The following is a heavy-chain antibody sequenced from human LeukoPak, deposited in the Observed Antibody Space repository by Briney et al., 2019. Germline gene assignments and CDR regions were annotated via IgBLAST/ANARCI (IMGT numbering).Heavy chain of an antibody. CDR1: GYTFTDQY. Sequence: ASVKVSCKTSGYTFTDQYIHWVRAAPGQGLECLGSINPSRGGTTYAQKFQGRVTMTRDTSIDTAYMEMSNLTFDDTAFYYCTRARYTSSFPRFDYWGQGTLVTVSS. CDR2: INPSRGGT. J-gene: IGHJ4*02. V-gene: IGHV1-2*02. CDR3: TRARYTSSFPRFDY. D-gene: IGHD6-6*01.